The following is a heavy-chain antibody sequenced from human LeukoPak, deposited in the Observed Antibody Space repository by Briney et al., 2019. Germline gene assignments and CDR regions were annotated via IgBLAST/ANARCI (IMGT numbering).Heavy chain of an antibody. Sequence: SETLSLTCTVSGGSISSYYWSWIRQPPGKGLEWIGYIHYSGSTNYKSSLKSRVTIPVDTSKNHFSLKLSSVTAADTAVYYCARTTEGGYSGYFYYYYMDVWGKGTTVTISS. CDR1: GGSISSYY. V-gene: IGHV4-59*01. J-gene: IGHJ6*03. CDR2: IHYSGST. CDR3: ARTTEGGYSGYFYYYYMDV. D-gene: IGHD5-12*01.